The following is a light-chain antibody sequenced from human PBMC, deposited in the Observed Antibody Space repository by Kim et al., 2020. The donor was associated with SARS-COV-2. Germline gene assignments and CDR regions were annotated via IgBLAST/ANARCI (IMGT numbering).Light chain of an antibody. CDR3: QLEMT. CDR1: QSVSSSY. CDR2: GAS. V-gene: IGKV3-20*01. J-gene: IGKJ1*01. Sequence: EIVLTQSPGTLSLSPGERATLSCRASQSVSSSYLAWYQQKPGQAPRLLIYGASSRATGIPDRFSGSGSGTDFTLTISRLEPEDFAVYYCQLEMTFGQGTKVDIK.